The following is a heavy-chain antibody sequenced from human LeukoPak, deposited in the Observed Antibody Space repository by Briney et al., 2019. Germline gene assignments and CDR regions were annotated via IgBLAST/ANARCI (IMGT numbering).Heavy chain of an antibody. V-gene: IGHV4-61*02. J-gene: IGHJ4*02. Sequence: SETLSLTCTVSGGSISSGSYYWSWIRQPAGKGLEWIGRIYTSGSTNYNPSLKSRVTISVDTSKNQFSLKLSSVTAADAAVYYCESSFYGSGSPSDYWGQGTLVTVSS. CDR3: ESSFYGSGSPSDY. CDR1: GGSISSGSYY. D-gene: IGHD3-10*01. CDR2: IYTSGST.